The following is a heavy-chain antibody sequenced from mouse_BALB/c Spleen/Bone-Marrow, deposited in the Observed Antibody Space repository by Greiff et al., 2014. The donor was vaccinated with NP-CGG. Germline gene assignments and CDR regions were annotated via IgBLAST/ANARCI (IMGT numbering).Heavy chain of an antibody. J-gene: IGHJ3*01. CDR3: ARGAGSPSVFVF. CDR2: LPYSGST. CDR1: GYSITRGYF. V-gene: IGHV3-1*02. D-gene: IGHD6-1*01. Sequence: EVQGVASGPDLVKPSQSLSLTCTVTGYSITRGYFLPLILPFPGNPLACIGSLPYSGSTNYNPSLKSRISITRDTSKNQFFLQLIFCTTATTATFSCARGAGSPSVFVFWGQGTLVTFSP.